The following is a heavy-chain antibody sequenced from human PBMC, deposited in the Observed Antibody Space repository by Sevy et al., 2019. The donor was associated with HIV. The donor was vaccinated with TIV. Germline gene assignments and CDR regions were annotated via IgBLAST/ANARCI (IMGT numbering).Heavy chain of an antibody. V-gene: IGHV1-18*04. CDR2: ISAYNGNT. J-gene: IGHJ5*02. CDR3: ALTDRSGGSCYSEFDP. CDR1: GYTFTSYG. Sequence: ASVKVSCKASGYTFTSYGISWVRQAPGQGLEWMGWISAYNGNTNYAQKLQGRVTMTTDTSTSTAYMELRSLGSDDTAVYYCALTDRSGGSCYSEFDPWGQGTLVTVSS. D-gene: IGHD2-15*01.